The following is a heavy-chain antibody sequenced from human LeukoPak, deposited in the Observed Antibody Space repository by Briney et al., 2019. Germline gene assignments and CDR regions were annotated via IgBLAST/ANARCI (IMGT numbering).Heavy chain of an antibody. V-gene: IGHV3-48*01. CDR3: ARGVGAFDI. CDR1: GFTFSSYS. J-gene: IGHJ3*02. CDR2: ISSSSSTI. Sequence: SGGSLRLSCAASGFTFSSYSMNWVRQAPGKGLEWVSYISSSSSTIYYADSVKGRFTISRDNAKNSLYLQMNRLRAEDTAVYYCARGVGAFDIWGQGTMVTVSS.